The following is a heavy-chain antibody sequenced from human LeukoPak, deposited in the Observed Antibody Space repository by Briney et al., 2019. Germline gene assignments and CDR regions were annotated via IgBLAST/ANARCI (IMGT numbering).Heavy chain of an antibody. CDR3: ARDLKSRWLVPSGYYYYYGMDV. D-gene: IGHD6-19*01. CDR2: KKQEGREK. V-gene: IGHV3-7*01. Sequence: PGGSLRFSGAASGFTFSSYWMSWVRKAQGKGRGWVANKKQEGREKYYVDSVKGRFTISRDNAKNSLYLQMNSLRAEDTAVYYCARDLKSRWLVPSGYYYYYGMDVWGQGTTVTVSS. J-gene: IGHJ6*02. CDR1: GFTFSSYW.